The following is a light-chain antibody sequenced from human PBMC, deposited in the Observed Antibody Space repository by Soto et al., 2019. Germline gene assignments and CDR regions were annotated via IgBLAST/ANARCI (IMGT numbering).Light chain of an antibody. CDR1: QTVISNY. CDR3: QQYGSSPGT. V-gene: IGKV3-20*01. J-gene: IGKJ4*02. Sequence: EIVLTQSPGTLSLSPGERATHSCRASQTVISNYLAWYQQKVGQAPRLLIYDASSRAPGIPDRFSGSGSGTDFTLTISRLEPEDFAVYYCQQYGSSPGTFGGGIKVEI. CDR2: DAS.